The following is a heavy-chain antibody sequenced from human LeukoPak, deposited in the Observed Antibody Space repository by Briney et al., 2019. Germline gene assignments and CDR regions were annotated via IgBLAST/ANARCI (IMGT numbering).Heavy chain of an antibody. CDR1: GGSISSSSYY. Sequence: SETLSLTCTVSGGSISSSSYYWGWIRQPPGKGLEWIGSIYYSGSTYYNPSLKSRVTISVDTSKNQFSLKLSSLTAADTAVYYCARHFAYDSSGYYPDFDYWGQGTLVTVSS. CDR2: IYYSGST. J-gene: IGHJ4*02. D-gene: IGHD3-22*01. V-gene: IGHV4-39*01. CDR3: ARHFAYDSSGYYPDFDY.